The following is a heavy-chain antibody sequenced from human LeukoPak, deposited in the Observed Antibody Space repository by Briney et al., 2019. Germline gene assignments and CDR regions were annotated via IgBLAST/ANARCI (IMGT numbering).Heavy chain of an antibody. CDR1: GGSISSYY. Sequence: SQTLSLTCTVSGGSISSYYWSWIRQPPGKGLECIGYMYYGGSANYNPSLKSRVTISVDTSKNQFSLKLSSVTAADTAVYYCARWAVVGATKGFDYWGQGTLVTVSS. CDR2: MYYGGSA. J-gene: IGHJ4*02. D-gene: IGHD1-26*01. CDR3: ARWAVVGATKGFDY. V-gene: IGHV4-59*01.